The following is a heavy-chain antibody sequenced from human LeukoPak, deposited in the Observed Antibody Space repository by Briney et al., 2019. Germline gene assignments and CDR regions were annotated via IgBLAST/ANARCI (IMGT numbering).Heavy chain of an antibody. J-gene: IGHJ6*02. CDR2: IKSKADGGTT. CDR3: TTEAEKGRYGFWSGSYYTGYYCAMDV. V-gene: IGHV3-15*01. CDR1: GFTIDNAW. D-gene: IGHD3-3*01. Sequence: GGTLRLSCTVSGFTIDNAWMNWVRHPPRQGLEWIGRIKSKADGGTTDYGAPVKGRFTVSRDDSQNTLYLEVNSLKTEDTAVYYCTTEAEKGRYGFWSGSYYTGYYCAMDVWGQGTTVTVSS.